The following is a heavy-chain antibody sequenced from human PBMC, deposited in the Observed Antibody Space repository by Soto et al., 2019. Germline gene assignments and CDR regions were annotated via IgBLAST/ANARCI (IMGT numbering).Heavy chain of an antibody. J-gene: IGHJ6*02. CDR2: IIPIFGTA. CDR3: ARHRLRYFDWLSRPNYYYGMDV. Sequence: SVKVSCKASGGTFSSYAISWVRQAPGQGLEWMGGIIPIFGTANYAQKFQGRVTIIADESTSTAYMELSSLRSEDTAVYYCARHRLRYFDWLSRPNYYYGMDVWGQGTTVTVSS. CDR1: GGTFSSYA. V-gene: IGHV1-69*13. D-gene: IGHD3-9*01.